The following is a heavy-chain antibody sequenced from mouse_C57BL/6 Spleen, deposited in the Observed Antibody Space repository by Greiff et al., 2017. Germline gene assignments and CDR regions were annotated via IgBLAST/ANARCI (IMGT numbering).Heavy chain of an antibody. CDR1: GYTFTSYW. Sequence: QVQLQQPGAELVRPGTSVKLTCKASGYTFTSYWMHWVKQRPGQGLEWIGVIDPSDSYTNYNQKFKGKATLTVDTSSSTAYMQLSSLTSEDSAVYYCARPYYYGSSYPAWFAYWGQGTLVTVSA. CDR3: ARPYYYGSSYPAWFAY. J-gene: IGHJ3*01. CDR2: IDPSDSYT. D-gene: IGHD1-1*01. V-gene: IGHV1-59*01.